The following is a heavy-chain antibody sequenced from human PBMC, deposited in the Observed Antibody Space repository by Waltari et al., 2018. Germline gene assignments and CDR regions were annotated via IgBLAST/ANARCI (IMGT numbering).Heavy chain of an antibody. CDR3: ARDPHSRDWFDP. CDR2: INSDGSST. J-gene: IGHJ5*02. Sequence: EVQLVESGGGLVQPGGSLRLSCAASGFTFSSYWMHWVRQAPGKGLVWVSRINSDGSSTSYADSVKGRFTISRDNTKNTLYLQMNSLRAEDTAVYYCARDPHSRDWFDPWGQGTLVTVSS. V-gene: IGHV3-74*01. CDR1: GFTFSSYW.